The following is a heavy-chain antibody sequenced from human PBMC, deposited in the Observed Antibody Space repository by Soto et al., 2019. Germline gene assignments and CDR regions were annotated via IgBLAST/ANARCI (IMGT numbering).Heavy chain of an antibody. V-gene: IGHV3-23*01. J-gene: IGHJ6*03. CDR1: GFTFSSYA. D-gene: IGHD5-18*01. CDR3: AKGEYSYGPGYYYMDV. Sequence: GGSLRLSCAASGFTFSSYAMSWVRQAPGKGLEWVSAISGSGGSTYYADSVKGRFTISRDNSKNTLYLQMNSLRAEDTAVYYCAKGEYSYGPGYYYMDVWGKGTTVTVSS. CDR2: ISGSGGST.